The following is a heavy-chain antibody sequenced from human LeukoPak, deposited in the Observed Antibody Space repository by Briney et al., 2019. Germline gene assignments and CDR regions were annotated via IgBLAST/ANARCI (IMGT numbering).Heavy chain of an antibody. V-gene: IGHV4-39*01. D-gene: IGHD3-22*01. CDR3: ARHEPITMIEGY. CDR1: GGSISSSSYY. CDR2: IYYSGST. J-gene: IGHJ4*02. Sequence: PSETLSLTCTVSGGSISSSSYYWGWIRQPPGKGLEWIGSIYYSGSTYYNPSLKSRVTMSVDTSKNQFSLKLSSVTAADTAVYYCARHEPITMIEGYWGQGTLVTVSS.